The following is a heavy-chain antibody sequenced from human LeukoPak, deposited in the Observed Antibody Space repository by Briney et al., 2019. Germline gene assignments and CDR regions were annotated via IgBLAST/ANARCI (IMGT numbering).Heavy chain of an antibody. V-gene: IGHV4-39*01. CDR3: AKPHIGGSDLTDFDG. J-gene: IGHJ4*02. Sequence: SETLSLTCTVSGASISSSNYYWGWIRQPPGKWLEWIASIYYSGSTSYNPSLKSRVTISVDTSKNQFSLKVSSVTAADTAVYYCAKPHIGGSDLTDFDGWAQETLATVSS. D-gene: IGHD1-26*01. CDR2: IYYSGST. CDR1: GASISSSNYY.